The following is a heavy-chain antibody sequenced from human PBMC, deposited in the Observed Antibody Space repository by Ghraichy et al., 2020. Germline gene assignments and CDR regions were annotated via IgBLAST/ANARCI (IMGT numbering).Heavy chain of an antibody. CDR3: ARDASGYDWVQGVYYYGMDV. CDR1: GGTFSSYA. V-gene: IGHV1-69*13. J-gene: IGHJ6*02. Sequence: SVKVSCKASGGTFSSYAISWVRQAPGQGLEWMGGIIPIFGTANYAQKFQGRVTITADESTSTAYMELSSLRSEDTAVYYCARDASGYDWVQGVYYYGMDVWGQGTTVTVSS. D-gene: IGHD5-12*01. CDR2: IIPIFGTA.